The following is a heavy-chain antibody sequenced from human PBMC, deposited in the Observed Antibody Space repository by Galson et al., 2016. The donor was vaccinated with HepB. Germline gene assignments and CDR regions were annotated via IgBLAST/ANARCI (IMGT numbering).Heavy chain of an antibody. D-gene: IGHD4-23*01. CDR2: IYPGDSET. V-gene: IGHV5-51*01. CDR1: GYSFSTYW. CDR3: ARRPFGDYGGYFDY. J-gene: IGHJ4*02. Sequence: QSGAEVKKPGESLQISCKGSGYSFSTYWIGWVRQMPGKGLDWMGVIYPGDSETRYTPSFQGQVTISVDKSVSTAYLQWSSLKASDTGIYYCARRPFGDYGGYFDYWGQGSLITVSS.